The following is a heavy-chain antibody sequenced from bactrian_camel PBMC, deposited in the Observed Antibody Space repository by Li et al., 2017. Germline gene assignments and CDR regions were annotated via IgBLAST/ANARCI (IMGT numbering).Heavy chain of an antibody. J-gene: IGHJ6*01. CDR2: ISDIVSP. D-gene: IGHD3*01. CDR1: GHTHC. V-gene: IGHV3S55*01. Sequence: VQLVESGGGSVQAGGSLRLSCAASGHTHCMGWFRQAPGKEREGVASISDIVSPKYIDSVKGRFTISKDSANDSMYLSMSNLLPEDTAMYYCAAARTVWVGYCPWADFGYWGQGTQVTVS. CDR3: AAARTVWVGYCPWADFGY.